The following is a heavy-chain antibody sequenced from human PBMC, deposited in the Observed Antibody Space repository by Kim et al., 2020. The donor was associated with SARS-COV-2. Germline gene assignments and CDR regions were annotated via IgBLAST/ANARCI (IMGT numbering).Heavy chain of an antibody. CDR1: GFSLSDHY. Sequence: GGSLRLSCEASGFSLSDHYLAWIRQAPGKGLEWISYISSSGGFANYADSLQGRFTVSRDNAKNSLYLQMSSLRAEDTAVYYCARGVRWRDGFDLWGQGTLVTVSA. CDR3: ARGVRWRDGFDL. J-gene: IGHJ3*01. V-gene: IGHV3-11*05. CDR2: ISSSGGFA. D-gene: IGHD2-8*01.